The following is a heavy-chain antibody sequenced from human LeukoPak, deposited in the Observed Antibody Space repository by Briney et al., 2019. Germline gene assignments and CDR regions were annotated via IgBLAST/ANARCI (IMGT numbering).Heavy chain of an antibody. V-gene: IGHV3-30*02. J-gene: IGHJ4*02. CDR1: GFTFSSYG. CDR3: AKGDWDIVVVPAAHHLDY. Sequence: GGSLRLSCAASGFTFSSYGMHWVRQAPGKGLEWVAFIRYDGSNKYYADSVKGRFTISRDNSKNTLYLQMNSLRAEDTAVYYCAKGDWDIVVVPAAHHLDYWGQGTLVTVSS. CDR2: IRYDGSNK. D-gene: IGHD2-2*01.